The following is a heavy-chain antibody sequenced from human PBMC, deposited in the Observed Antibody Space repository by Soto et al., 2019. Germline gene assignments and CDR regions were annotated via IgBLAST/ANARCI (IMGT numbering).Heavy chain of an antibody. CDR3: ARHVRGELTYYDFWSGPSPIFDP. D-gene: IGHD3-3*01. CDR2: IYYSGST. Sequence: SETLSLTCTVSGGSISSYYWSWIRQPPGKGLEWIGYIYYSGSTNYNPSLKSRVTISVDTSKNQFSLKLSSVTAADTAVYYCARHVRGELTYYDFWSGPSPIFDPWGQGTLVTVSS. CDR1: GGSISSYY. V-gene: IGHV4-59*08. J-gene: IGHJ5*02.